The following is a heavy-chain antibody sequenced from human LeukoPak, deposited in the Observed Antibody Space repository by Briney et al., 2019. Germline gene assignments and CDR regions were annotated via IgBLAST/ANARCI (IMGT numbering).Heavy chain of an antibody. CDR1: GYTFTGYY. CDR3: ARAPRLRFLERSPSKFYMDV. CDR2: INPNGGGT. D-gene: IGHD3-3*01. J-gene: IGHJ6*03. Sequence: ASVKVSCKASGYTFTGYYMHWVRQAPGQGLEWMGWINPNGGGTNYAQKFQGRVTMTRDTSISTAYMELSRLRSDDTAVYYCARAPRLRFLERSPSKFYMDVWGKGTTVTVSS. V-gene: IGHV1-2*02.